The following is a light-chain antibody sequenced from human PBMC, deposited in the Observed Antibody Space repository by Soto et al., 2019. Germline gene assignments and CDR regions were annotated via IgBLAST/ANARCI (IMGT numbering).Light chain of an antibody. V-gene: IGKV3-20*01. CDR3: QQYGISPWT. Sequence: ETVMTQSPATLSVSPGQGATLSCRASQRVGNDLAWYQQKPGQAPRLLIYGASSGAAGIPDRFSGSGSGTDFTLTISRLEPEDSAVYYCQQYGISPWTFGQGTKVDI. CDR2: GAS. CDR1: QRVGND. J-gene: IGKJ1*01.